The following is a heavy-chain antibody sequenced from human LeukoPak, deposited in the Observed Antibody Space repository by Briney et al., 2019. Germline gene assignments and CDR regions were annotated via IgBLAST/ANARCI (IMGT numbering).Heavy chain of an antibody. Sequence: SETLSLTCTVSGGSISSGGYYWSWIRQHPGKGLEWIGYIYYSGSTYYNPSLKSRVTISVDTSKNQFSLKLSSVTAADTAVYYCAREVTVVAATGNWFDPWGQGTLVTVSS. D-gene: IGHD2-15*01. CDR3: AREVTVVAATGNWFDP. V-gene: IGHV4-31*03. CDR1: GGSISSGGYY. J-gene: IGHJ5*02. CDR2: IYYSGST.